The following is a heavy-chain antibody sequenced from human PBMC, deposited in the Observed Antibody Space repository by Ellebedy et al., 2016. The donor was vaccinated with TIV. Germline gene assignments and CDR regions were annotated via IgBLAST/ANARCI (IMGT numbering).Heavy chain of an antibody. CDR2: INRDGRVT. D-gene: IGHD5-24*01. Sequence: PGGSLRLSCAASGFTFSSYWMHWVRQAPGKGLVWVSRINRDGRVTNYADSVKGRFTISRDNAKNTLYLQMNSLRVEDTAVYYCARGGFDAFNLDSWGQGTLVTVSS. CDR1: GFTFSSYW. V-gene: IGHV3-74*01. CDR3: ARGGFDAFNLDS. J-gene: IGHJ4*02.